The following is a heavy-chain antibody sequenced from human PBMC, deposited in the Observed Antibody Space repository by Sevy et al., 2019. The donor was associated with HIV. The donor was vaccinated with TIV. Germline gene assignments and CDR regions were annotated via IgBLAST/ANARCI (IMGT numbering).Heavy chain of an antibody. CDR3: TTEALDGDYGDYYVYGMDV. Sequence: GGSLRLSCAASGITFNNAWMSWVRQAPGKGLEWVGRIKGKIDDGTTDYAAPVKGRFIISKDDSKNTLYLQMNSLKTEDTAVYYCTTEALDGDYGDYYVYGMDVWGQGTTVTVSS. D-gene: IGHD4-17*01. CDR2: IKGKIDDGTT. CDR1: GITFNNAW. V-gene: IGHV3-15*01. J-gene: IGHJ6*02.